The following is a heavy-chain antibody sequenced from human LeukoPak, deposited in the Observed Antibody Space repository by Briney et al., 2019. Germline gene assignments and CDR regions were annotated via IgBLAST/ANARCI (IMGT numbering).Heavy chain of an antibody. J-gene: IGHJ6*03. Sequence: ASVKVSCKASGYTFTSYGISWVRQAPGQGLEWMGWISAYNGNTNYAQKLQGRVTMTTDTSTSTAYMELSSLRSEDTAVYYCARGPRITLIRGGQWYYYMDVWGKGTTVTISS. D-gene: IGHD3-10*01. CDR2: ISAYNGNT. CDR1: GYTFTSYG. V-gene: IGHV1-18*01. CDR3: ARGPRITLIRGGQWYYYMDV.